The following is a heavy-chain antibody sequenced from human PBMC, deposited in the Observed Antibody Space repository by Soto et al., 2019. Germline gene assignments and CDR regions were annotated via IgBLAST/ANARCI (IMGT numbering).Heavy chain of an antibody. V-gene: IGHV5-51*01. D-gene: IGHD2-15*01. CDR1: GYSFTSYW. Sequence: PGESLKISCKGSGYSFTSYWIGWVRQMPGKGLEWMGIIYPGDSDTRYSPSFQGQVTISADKSISTAYLQWSSLKASDTAMYYCARLDCSGGRCYYYFGMDVWGQGTTVTVSS. CDR3: ARLDCSGGRCYYYFGMDV. CDR2: IYPGDSDT. J-gene: IGHJ6*02.